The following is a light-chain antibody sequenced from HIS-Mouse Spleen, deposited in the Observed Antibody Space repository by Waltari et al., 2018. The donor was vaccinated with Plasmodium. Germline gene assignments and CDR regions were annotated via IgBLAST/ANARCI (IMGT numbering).Light chain of an antibody. V-gene: IGLV3-10*01. CDR3: YSTDSSGNHRV. CDR1: ALPKTY. CDR2: EAS. Sequence: SYELTQPPSVSVSPGQTARITCSGDALPKTYASWYQQKSGQAPVLVIYEASKRPSGIPERFSGSSSGTMATLTISGAQVEDEADYYCYSTDSSGNHRVFGGGTKLTVL. J-gene: IGLJ3*02.